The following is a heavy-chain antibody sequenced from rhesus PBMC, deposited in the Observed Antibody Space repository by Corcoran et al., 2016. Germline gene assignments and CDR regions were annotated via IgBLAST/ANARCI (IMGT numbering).Heavy chain of an antibody. Sequence: LQLQASGPGLVKPSETLSVTCAVSVGSVSSSYWSWLRQAPGKGLEWSGYIYGSRSSTNYNPARKSRVTLSVDTSKKQVSLKLISVTTADRAAYDCARGARIAAAGRGFDYWGQGVLVTVSS. CDR2: IYGSRSST. J-gene: IGHJ4*01. CDR1: VGSVSSSY. V-gene: IGHV4-169*01. CDR3: ARGARIAAAGRGFDY. D-gene: IGHD6-25*01.